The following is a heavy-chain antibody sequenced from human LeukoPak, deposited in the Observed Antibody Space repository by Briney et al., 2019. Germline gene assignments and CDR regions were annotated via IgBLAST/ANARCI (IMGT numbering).Heavy chain of an antibody. D-gene: IGHD3-10*01. J-gene: IGHJ4*01. CDR2: INQDGGKE. CDR3: ARAGGYGNVDY. CDR1: GFTFYNYC. Sequence: GGSLRLSRAASGFTFYNYCMSWVRQAPGKGLEWVANINQDGGKEYYVDSVKGRFTISRDNAKNTLYLQMNSLRAEDTAVYYCARAGGYGNVDYWGHGTLVTVSS. V-gene: IGHV3-7*01.